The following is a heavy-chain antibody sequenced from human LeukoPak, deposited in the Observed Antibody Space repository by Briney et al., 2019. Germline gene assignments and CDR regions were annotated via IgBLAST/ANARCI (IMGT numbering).Heavy chain of an antibody. D-gene: IGHD1-26*01. V-gene: IGHV4-39*07. CDR2: IYYSGST. J-gene: IGHJ3*02. CDR3: ARVGATDDDAFDI. Sequence: SETLSLTCTVSGGSISSSSHYWAWIRQSPGTGLEWIGSIYYSGSTYYNPSPKSRATISVDTSKNQFSLKLSSVTAADTAVYYCARVGATDDDAFDIWGQGTMVTVSS. CDR1: GGSISSSSHY.